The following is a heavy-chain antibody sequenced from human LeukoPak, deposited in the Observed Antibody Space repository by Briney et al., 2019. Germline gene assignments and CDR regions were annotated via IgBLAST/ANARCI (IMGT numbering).Heavy chain of an antibody. V-gene: IGHV3-48*03. CDR1: GFIFSSYE. J-gene: IGHJ4*02. D-gene: IGHD5-24*01. CDR3: ARVQMATMN. Sequence: GGSLRLSCVASGFIFSSYEMNWVRQAPGKGLEWVSYISSSGSTIYYADSVKGRFTISRDNAKNSLYLQMNSLRAEDTAVYYCARVQMATMNWGQGTLVTVSS. CDR2: ISSSGSTI.